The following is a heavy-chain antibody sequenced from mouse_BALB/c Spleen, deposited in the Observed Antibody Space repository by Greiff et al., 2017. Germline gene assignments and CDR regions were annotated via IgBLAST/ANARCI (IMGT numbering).Heavy chain of an antibody. Sequence: EVQLVESGGGLVKPGGSLKLSCAASGFTFSSYAMSWVRQTPEKRLEWVASISSGGSTYYPDSVKGRFTISRDNARNILYLQMSSLRSEDTAMYYCARGFYDLGDYWGQGTSVTVSS. D-gene: IGHD2-3*01. J-gene: IGHJ4*01. CDR3: ARGFYDLGDY. CDR1: GFTFSSYA. V-gene: IGHV5-6-5*01. CDR2: ISSGGST.